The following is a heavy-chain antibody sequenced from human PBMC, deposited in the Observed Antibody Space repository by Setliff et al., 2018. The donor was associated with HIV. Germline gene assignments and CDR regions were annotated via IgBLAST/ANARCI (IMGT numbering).Heavy chain of an antibody. CDR3: ARVRLTMIMMVDYFDQ. CDR1: GGSITNDNNY. J-gene: IGHJ4*02. Sequence: PSETLSLTCSVSGGSITNDNNYWGWIRQSPGKGLEWIGSIYFNGKTYNNPSLKSRVTLSADTSKNQLSLSLTSMTAADTAVYYCARVRLTMIMMVDYFDQWGQGTLVTVSS. D-gene: IGHD3-22*01. CDR2: IYFNGKT. V-gene: IGHV4-39*07.